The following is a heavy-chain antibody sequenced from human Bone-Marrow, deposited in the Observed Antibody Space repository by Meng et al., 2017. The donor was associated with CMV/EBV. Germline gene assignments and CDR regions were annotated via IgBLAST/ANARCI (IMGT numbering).Heavy chain of an antibody. V-gene: IGHV3-43*01. J-gene: IGHJ4*02. CDR1: GFTFDDYT. CDR3: AKDQGAQVVPAAMALDY. D-gene: IGHD2-2*01. CDR2: ISWDGGST. Sequence: GESLKISCAASGFTFDDYTMHWVRQAPGKGLEWVSLISWDGGSTYYADSVKGRFTISRDNSKNSLYLQMNSLRTEDTALYYCAKDQGAQVVPAAMALDYWGQGTLVTVSS.